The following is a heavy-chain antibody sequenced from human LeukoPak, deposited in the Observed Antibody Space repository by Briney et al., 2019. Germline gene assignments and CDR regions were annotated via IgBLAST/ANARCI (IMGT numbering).Heavy chain of an antibody. D-gene: IGHD6-19*01. J-gene: IGHJ4*02. Sequence: GSLRLSCAASGFTFSSYGMNWVRQAPGKGLEWVSSISSSSSYIYYADSVKGRFSISRDNAKNSLYLQMNSLRAEDTAVYYCARDPLYSSGWYAFDYWGQGTLVTVSS. CDR2: ISSSSSYI. CDR3: ARDPLYSSGWYAFDY. V-gene: IGHV3-21*01. CDR1: GFTFSSYG.